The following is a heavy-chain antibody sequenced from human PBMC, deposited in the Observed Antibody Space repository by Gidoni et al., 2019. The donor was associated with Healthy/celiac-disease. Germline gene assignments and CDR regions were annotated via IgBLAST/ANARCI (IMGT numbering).Heavy chain of an antibody. D-gene: IGHD4-17*01. J-gene: IGHJ3*02. CDR2: ISPYKGNT. CDR1: GYPFTSYG. V-gene: IGHV1-18*04. CDR3: ARAHYGGIDDAFDI. Sequence: QVQLVQSGVEVKTPAASVKVPFKASGYPFTSYGISWVRQAPGQGLEWMGWISPYKGNTNYAQKLQGRVTMTTDTSKSTAYMELRSRRSDDTAVYDCARAHYGGIDDAFDIWGQGTMVTVSS.